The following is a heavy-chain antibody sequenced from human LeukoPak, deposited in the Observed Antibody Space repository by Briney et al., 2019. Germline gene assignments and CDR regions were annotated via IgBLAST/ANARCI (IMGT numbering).Heavy chain of an antibody. CDR3: ARGRPLRYFDWLLSAFDI. CDR1: GGSISSSSYY. CDR2: IYYSGST. V-gene: IGHV4-39*07. J-gene: IGHJ3*02. Sequence: SETLSLTCTVSGGSISSSSYYWGWIRQPPGKGLEWIGSIYYSGSTYYNPSLKSRVTISVGTSKIQFSLKLSSVTAADTAVYYCARGRPLRYFDWLLSAFDIWGQGTMVTVSS. D-gene: IGHD3-9*01.